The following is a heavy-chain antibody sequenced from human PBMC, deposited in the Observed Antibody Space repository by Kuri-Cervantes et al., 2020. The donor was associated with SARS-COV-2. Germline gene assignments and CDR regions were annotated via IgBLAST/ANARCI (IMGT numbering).Heavy chain of an antibody. CDR3: ARDRVGVHDS. V-gene: IGHV3-30-3*01. D-gene: IGHD2-21*01. CDR2: ISYDGSNK. Sequence: GGSLRLSCAASGFNFSRTDMHWVRQAPGKGLEWVAVISYDGSNKDYTASGKGRFTISRDNSQNTLYLQMKSLRTEDTALYYCARDRVGVHDSWGQGTLVTVSS. CDR1: GFNFSRTD. J-gene: IGHJ4*02.